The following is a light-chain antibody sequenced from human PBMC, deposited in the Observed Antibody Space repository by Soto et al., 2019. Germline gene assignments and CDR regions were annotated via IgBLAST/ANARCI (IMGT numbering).Light chain of an antibody. J-gene: IGLJ2*01. Sequence: QSALTQPASVSGSPGQSITISCTGTSSDFGSYNLVSWYQQHPGKAPKLMIYDGSKRPSGVSNRFSGSKSGNTASLTISGLQAEDEDDYYCCSYAGSSTFLFGGGTKLTVL. CDR1: SSDFGSYNL. CDR2: DGS. CDR3: CSYAGSSTFL. V-gene: IGLV2-23*03.